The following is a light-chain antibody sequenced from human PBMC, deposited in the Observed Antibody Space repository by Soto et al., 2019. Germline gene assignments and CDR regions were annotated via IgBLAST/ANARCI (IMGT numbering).Light chain of an antibody. Sequence: EVPRAPDSLCLPPVERDTLSCRASQSVSGFLAWYQQKRGQAPRLLIYDASKRATGIPARFSGSGSGTDFTLTSSRLDPEDSAVYYCQQRSNSGTFGRGTRLEIK. V-gene: IGKV3-11*01. CDR3: QQRSNSGT. CDR2: DAS. CDR1: QSVSGF. J-gene: IGKJ5*01.